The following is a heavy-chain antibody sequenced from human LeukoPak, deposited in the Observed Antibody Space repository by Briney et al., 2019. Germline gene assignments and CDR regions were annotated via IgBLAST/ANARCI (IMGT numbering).Heavy chain of an antibody. V-gene: IGHV4-34*01. D-gene: IGHD3-10*01. J-gene: IGHJ3*02. CDR1: GSSLSDYF. CDR2: INHSGST. CDR3: ARDGSSASEGAFDI. Sequence: SETLSLTCAVYGSSLSDYFSNWIRQPPGKGLEWIGEINHSGSTNYNPSLESRVTISEDTSKRQISLKLSSVTAADTAVYYCARDGSSASEGAFDIWGQGTMVTVSS.